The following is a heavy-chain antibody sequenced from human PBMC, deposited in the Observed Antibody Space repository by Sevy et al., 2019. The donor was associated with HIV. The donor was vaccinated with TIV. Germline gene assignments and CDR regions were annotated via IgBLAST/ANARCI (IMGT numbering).Heavy chain of an antibody. CDR2: ISYDGSNK. Sequence: SCEASGFTFSSYAMHWVRQAPGKGLEWVAVISYDGSNKYYADSVKGRFTISRDNSKNTLYLQMNSLRAEDTAVYYCARGYGSGSWWFDPWGQGTLVTVSS. J-gene: IGHJ5*02. V-gene: IGHV3-30*04. CDR3: ARGYGSGSWWFDP. D-gene: IGHD3-10*01. CDR1: GFTFSSYA.